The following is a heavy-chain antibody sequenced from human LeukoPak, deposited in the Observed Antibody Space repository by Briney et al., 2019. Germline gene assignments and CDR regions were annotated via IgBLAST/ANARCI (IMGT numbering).Heavy chain of an antibody. J-gene: IGHJ6*03. CDR3: AKEVWQPTYYYYYMDV. Sequence: PGRSLRLSCAASGFTFSSYGMHWVRQAPGKGLEWVAVIWYGGSNKYYADSVKGRFTISRDNSKNTLYLQMNSLRAEDTAVYYCAKEVWQPTYYYYYMDVWGKGTTVTVSS. CDR2: IWYGGSNK. V-gene: IGHV3-30*18. D-gene: IGHD6-6*01. CDR1: GFTFSSYG.